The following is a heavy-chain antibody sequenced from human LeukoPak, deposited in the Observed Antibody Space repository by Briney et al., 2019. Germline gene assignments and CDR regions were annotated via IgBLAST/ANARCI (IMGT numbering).Heavy chain of an antibody. CDR1: GYTFTSYY. CDR2: INPSGGST. CDR3: ARATRGNTPDY. V-gene: IGHV1-46*01. Sequence: ASVKVSCKASGYTFTSYYIHWVRQAPGQGLEWMGIINPSGGSTIYAQKFQGRVTMTRDTSTSTVYMELSSLRSEDTAVCYCARATRGNTPDYWGQGTLVTVSS. D-gene: IGHD4-23*01. J-gene: IGHJ4*02.